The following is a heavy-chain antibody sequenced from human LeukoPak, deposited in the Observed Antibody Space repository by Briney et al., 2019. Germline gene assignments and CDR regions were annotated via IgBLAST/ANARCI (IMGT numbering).Heavy chain of an antibody. CDR2: INNDGSST. V-gene: IGHV3-74*01. CDR1: GFTFSSYW. D-gene: IGHD1-26*01. Sequence: GGSLRLSCAASGFTFSSYWMHWVRQAPGKGLVWVSRINNDGSSTTYADSVKGRFTISRDNAKNTLYLQMNSLRAEDTAVYYCARGSLLAGSLFDPWGQGTLVTVSS. CDR3: ARGSLLAGSLFDP. J-gene: IGHJ5*02.